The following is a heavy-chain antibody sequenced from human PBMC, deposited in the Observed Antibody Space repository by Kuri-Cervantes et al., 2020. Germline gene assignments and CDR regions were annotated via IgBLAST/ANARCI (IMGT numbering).Heavy chain of an antibody. CDR3: ARPKRWLQLLLDY. V-gene: IGHV3-11*01. Sequence: LSLTCAASGFTFSDYYMSWIRQAPGKGLEWVSYISSSGSTIYYADSVKGRFTISRDNAKNSLYLQMNSLRAEDTAVYYCARPKRWLQLLLDYWGQGTLVTVSS. CDR1: GFTFSDYY. J-gene: IGHJ4*02. CDR2: ISSSGSTI. D-gene: IGHD5-24*01.